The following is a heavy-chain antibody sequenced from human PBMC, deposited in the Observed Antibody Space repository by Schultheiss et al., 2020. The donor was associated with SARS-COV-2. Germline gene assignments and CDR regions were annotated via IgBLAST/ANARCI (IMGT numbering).Heavy chain of an antibody. CDR2: ISSSSSYI. D-gene: IGHD6-13*01. CDR1: GFTFSSYS. J-gene: IGHJ5*02. V-gene: IGHV3-21*01. CDR3: AGSIAAAGEFDP. Sequence: GSLRLSCAASGFTFSSYSMNWVRQAPGKGLEWVSSISSSSSYIYYADSVKGRFTISRDNAKNSLYLQMNSLRAEDTAVYYCAGSIAAAGEFDPWGQGTLVTVSS.